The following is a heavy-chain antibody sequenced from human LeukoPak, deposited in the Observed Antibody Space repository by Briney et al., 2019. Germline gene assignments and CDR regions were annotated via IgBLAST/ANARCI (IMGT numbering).Heavy chain of an antibody. J-gene: IGHJ5*02. CDR3: VRDYGDSSGYYVA. CDR1: GFTFSGYG. D-gene: IGHD3-22*01. V-gene: IGHV3-33*01. Sequence: GGSLRLSCAGSGFTFSGYGMHWVRQAPGKGLEWVAVIWYDGSNKYHADSVKGRFTISRDNSKNTLYLQMNSLRAEDTAVYYCVRDYGDSSGYYVAWGQGTLVTVSS. CDR2: IWYDGSNK.